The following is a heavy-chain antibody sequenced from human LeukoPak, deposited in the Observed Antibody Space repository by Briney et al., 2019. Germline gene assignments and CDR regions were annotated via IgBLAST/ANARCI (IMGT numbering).Heavy chain of an antibody. D-gene: IGHD3-22*01. CDR1: GGSISSGDYY. CDR3: ARPYYYDSRIDP. J-gene: IGHJ5*02. CDR2: MYYSGST. V-gene: IGHV4-30-4*01. Sequence: SQTLSLTCTVSGGSISSGDYYWSWIRQPPGKGLEWIAYMYYSGSTYYNPSLKSRVTMSADTSKNQLSLKLSSVTAADTAVYYCARPYYYDSRIDPWGQGILATVSS.